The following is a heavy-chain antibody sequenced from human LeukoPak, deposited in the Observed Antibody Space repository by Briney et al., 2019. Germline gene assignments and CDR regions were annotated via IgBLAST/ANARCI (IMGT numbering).Heavy chain of an antibody. D-gene: IGHD3-22*01. Sequence: SETLSLTCTVSGGSISSYYWSWIRQPAGKGLEWIGRIYTSGSTNYNPSLKSRVTMSVDTPKNQFSLKLSSVTAADTAVYYCARDPYYYDSSGYPHYFDYWGQGTLVTVSS. CDR3: ARDPYYYDSSGYPHYFDY. CDR1: GGSISSYY. J-gene: IGHJ4*02. CDR2: IYTSGST. V-gene: IGHV4-4*07.